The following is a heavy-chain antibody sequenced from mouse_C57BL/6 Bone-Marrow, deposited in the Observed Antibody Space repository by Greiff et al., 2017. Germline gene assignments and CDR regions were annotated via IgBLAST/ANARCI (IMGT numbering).Heavy chain of an antibody. D-gene: IGHD4-1*02. CDR2: INPSSGYT. Sequence: QVQLQQSGAELAKPGASVKLSCKASGYTFTSYWMHWVKQRPGQGLEWIGYINPSSGYTKYNQKFKDKATLTADKSSSTAYMQLRSLAYEDSAVYCCARFQLGRGRAWFAYWGQGTLVTVSA. CDR3: ARFQLGRGRAWFAY. J-gene: IGHJ3*01. V-gene: IGHV1-7*01. CDR1: GYTFTSYW.